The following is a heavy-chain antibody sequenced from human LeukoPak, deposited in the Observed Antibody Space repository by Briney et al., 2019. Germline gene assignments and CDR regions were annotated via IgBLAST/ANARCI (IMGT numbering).Heavy chain of an antibody. V-gene: IGHV4-59*01. D-gene: IGHD6-19*01. CDR3: ARTPTGYSSGWYGDY. CDR1: GGSISSYY. Sequence: SETLSLTCTVSGGSISSYYWSWIRQPPGKGLEWIGYICYSGSTNYNPSLKSRVTISVDTSKNQFSLKLSSVTAADTAVYYCARTPTGYSSGWYGDYWGQGTLVTVSS. J-gene: IGHJ4*02. CDR2: ICYSGST.